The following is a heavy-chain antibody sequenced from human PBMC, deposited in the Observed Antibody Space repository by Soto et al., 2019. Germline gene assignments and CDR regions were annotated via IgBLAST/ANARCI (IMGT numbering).Heavy chain of an antibody. CDR3: ATGKASSGQWPDY. CDR1: GYTLTGLS. D-gene: IGHD6-19*01. Sequence: ASVKVSCKVSGYTLTGLSMHWVRQAPGKGLEWMGGFDPEDGETIYAQKFQGRVTMTEDTSTDTAYMELSSLRSEDTAVYYCATGKASSGQWPDYWGQGTLVTVSS. J-gene: IGHJ4*02. CDR2: FDPEDGET. V-gene: IGHV1-24*01.